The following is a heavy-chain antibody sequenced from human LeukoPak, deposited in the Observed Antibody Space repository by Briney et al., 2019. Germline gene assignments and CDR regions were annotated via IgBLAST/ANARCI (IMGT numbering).Heavy chain of an antibody. J-gene: IGHJ6*02. Sequence: PGGSLRLSCAASGFTFSSYGMHWVRLAPGKGLEWVAFIRYDGSNKYYADSVKGRFTISRDNSKNTLYLQMSSLRAEDTAVYYCAKAPNYYGSGSYYTLYYYYGMDVWGQGTTVTVSS. D-gene: IGHD3-10*01. V-gene: IGHV3-30*02. CDR3: AKAPNYYGSGSYYTLYYYYGMDV. CDR2: IRYDGSNK. CDR1: GFTFSSYG.